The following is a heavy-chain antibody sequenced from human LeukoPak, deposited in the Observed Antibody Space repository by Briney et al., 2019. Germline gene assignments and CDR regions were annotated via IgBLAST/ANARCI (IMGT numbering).Heavy chain of an antibody. D-gene: IGHD3-10*01. V-gene: IGHV4-59*08. CDR2: IYYSGST. CDR3: ARGVGLLWFGEFQYYFDY. CDR1: GGSISSYY. J-gene: IGHJ4*02. Sequence: ETLSLTCTVSGGSISSYYWSWIRQPPGKGLEWIGYIYYSGSTNYNPSLKSRVTISVDTSKNQFSLKLSSVTAADTAVYYCARGVGLLWFGEFQYYFDYWGQGTLVTVSS.